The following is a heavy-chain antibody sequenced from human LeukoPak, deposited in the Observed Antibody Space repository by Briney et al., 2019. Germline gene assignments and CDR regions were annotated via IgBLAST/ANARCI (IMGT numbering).Heavy chain of an antibody. D-gene: IGHD3-22*01. CDR2: IYYNGST. J-gene: IGHJ3*02. CDR3: ARVTSGYNPGDGFDI. Sequence: SETLSLTCAVYGGSFSGYYWNWIRQPPGKGLEWIGSIYYNGSTYYNPSLKSRVSISVDTSKNQFSLRLTSLTAADTAVYFCARVTSGYNPGDGFDIWGQGTMVTISS. V-gene: IGHV4-34*11. CDR1: GGSFSGYY.